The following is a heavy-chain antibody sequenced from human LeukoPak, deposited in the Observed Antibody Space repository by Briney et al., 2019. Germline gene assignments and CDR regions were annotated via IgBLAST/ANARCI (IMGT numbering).Heavy chain of an antibody. J-gene: IGHJ4*02. CDR3: ASSPLAARPKLDY. D-gene: IGHD6-6*01. Sequence: GGSLRLSCAASEFTFSNYAMNWVRQAPGKRPEWVSGISSGGGSIYYAASVKGRFTISRDNSKNTLYLQMNSLRAEDTAVYYCASSPLAARPKLDYWGQGTLVTVSS. V-gene: IGHV3-23*01. CDR1: EFTFSNYA. CDR2: ISSGGGSI.